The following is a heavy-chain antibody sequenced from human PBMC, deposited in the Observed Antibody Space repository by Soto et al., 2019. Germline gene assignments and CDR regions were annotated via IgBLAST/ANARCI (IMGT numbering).Heavy chain of an antibody. Sequence: EVQLVESGGGLVQPGGSLRLSCAASGFTFSTYWMSWVRQAPGKGLEWVANIKQDGSEKYYVDPVKGRFTISRDNAKNSLYLQMTSLRAEDTAVYYCARGQSYSSSSYVGHTGYYYYGMDVWGQGTTVTVSS. J-gene: IGHJ6*02. D-gene: IGHD6-13*01. CDR2: IKQDGSEK. V-gene: IGHV3-7*03. CDR1: GFTFSTYW. CDR3: ARGQSYSSSSYVGHTGYYYYGMDV.